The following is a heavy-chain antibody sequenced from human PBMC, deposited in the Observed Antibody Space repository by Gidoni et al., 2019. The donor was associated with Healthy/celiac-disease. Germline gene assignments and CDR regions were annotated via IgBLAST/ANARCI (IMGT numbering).Heavy chain of an antibody. V-gene: IGHV3-7*01. CDR2: IKQDGSEK. CDR1: GFTFSSYW. J-gene: IGHJ4*02. Sequence: EVQLVESGGGLVQPGGSLRLSCAASGFTFSSYWMSWVRQAPGKGLEWVANIKQDGSEKYYVDSVKGRFTISRDNAKNSLYLQMNSLRAEDTAVYYCARGGSGSYTTEGYWGQGTLVTVSS. CDR3: ARGGSGSYTTEGY. D-gene: IGHD1-26*01.